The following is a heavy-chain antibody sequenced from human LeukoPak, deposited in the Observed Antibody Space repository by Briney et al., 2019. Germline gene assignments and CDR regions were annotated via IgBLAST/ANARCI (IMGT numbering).Heavy chain of an antibody. Sequence: GGSLRLSCAVSGITLSNYSMSWVRQAPGKGLERVAGISDGGGSRNYADSVKGRSTISRDNPKNTLYLQMNSLRAEDTAVYFCAKRGVVIRAVIIVGFHKEAYYFDYWGQGALVTVSS. CDR1: GITLSNYS. J-gene: IGHJ4*02. D-gene: IGHD3-10*01. V-gene: IGHV3-23*01. CDR3: AKRGVVIRAVIIVGFHKEAYYFDY. CDR2: ISDGGGSR.